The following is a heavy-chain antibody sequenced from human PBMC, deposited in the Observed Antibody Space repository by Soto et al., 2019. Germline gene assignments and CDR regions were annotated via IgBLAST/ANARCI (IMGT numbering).Heavy chain of an antibody. CDR3: ASSVGGGIAVAGKSPHGDY. V-gene: IGHV1-69*06. CDR1: GGTFSSYA. Sequence: QVQLVQSGAEVKKPGSSVKVSCKASGGTFSSYAISWVRQAPGQGLEWMGGIIPIFGTANYAQKFQGRVTITADKYTRTAYMELSSLRSEDTAVYYCASSVGGGIAVAGKSPHGDYWGQGPLVTASS. J-gene: IGHJ4*02. D-gene: IGHD6-19*01. CDR2: IIPIFGTA.